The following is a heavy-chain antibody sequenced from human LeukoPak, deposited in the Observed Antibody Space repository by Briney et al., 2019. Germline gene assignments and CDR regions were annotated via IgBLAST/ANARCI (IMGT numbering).Heavy chain of an antibody. J-gene: IGHJ4*02. D-gene: IGHD3-10*01. Sequence: GGSLRLSRAASGFTFSSYEMNWVRQAPGKGLEWVSYISSSGSTIYYADSVKGRFTISRDNAKNSLYLQMNSLRAEDTAVYYCAKTSYGSGSYYIRERSFDYWGQGTLVTVSP. CDR3: AKTSYGSGSYYIRERSFDY. V-gene: IGHV3-48*03. CDR1: GFTFSSYE. CDR2: ISSSGSTI.